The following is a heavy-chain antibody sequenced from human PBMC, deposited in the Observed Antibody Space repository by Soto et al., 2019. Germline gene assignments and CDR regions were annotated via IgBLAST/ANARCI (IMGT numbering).Heavy chain of an antibody. Sequence: PWGSLRLSCVGTGLNFDDFAMHWVRQAPGKGLEWVSGITWNSRVLAYADSVKGRFTISRDNARNSLYLQMDSLRDEDTALYYCAKGRYDFWSPYYFDSWGQGTLVTVSS. J-gene: IGHJ4*02. V-gene: IGHV3-9*01. D-gene: IGHD3-3*01. CDR2: ITWNSRVL. CDR3: AKGRYDFWSPYYFDS. CDR1: GLNFDDFA.